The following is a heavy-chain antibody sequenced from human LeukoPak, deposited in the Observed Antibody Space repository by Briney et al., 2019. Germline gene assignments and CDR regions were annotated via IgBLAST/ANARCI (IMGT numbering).Heavy chain of an antibody. CDR1: EFTFSNYA. CDR2: ITGTSSGT. Sequence: GGSLRLSCAASEFTFSNYAMAWVRQAPGKGLEWVSSITGTSSGTYYADSVKGRFTISRDNAKNSLYLQMNSLRAEDTAVYYCARAPYHAHPLEPSLFDYWGQGTLVTVSS. CDR3: ARAPYHAHPLEPSLFDY. J-gene: IGHJ4*02. V-gene: IGHV3-21*01. D-gene: IGHD1-1*01.